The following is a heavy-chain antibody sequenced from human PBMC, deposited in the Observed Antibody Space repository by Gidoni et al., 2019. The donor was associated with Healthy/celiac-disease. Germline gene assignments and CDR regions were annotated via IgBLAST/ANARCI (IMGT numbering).Heavy chain of an antibody. CDR2: IYTSGST. CDR1: GGSISSYY. Sequence: QESGPGLVKPSETLSLTCTVSGGSISSYYWSWIRQPAGKGLEWIGRIYTSGSTNYNPSLKSRVTMSVDTSKNQFSLKLSSVTAADTAVYYCARDRNYDYVYPPYYYGMDVWGQGTTVTVSS. D-gene: IGHD3-16*01. CDR3: ARDRNYDYVYPPYYYGMDV. J-gene: IGHJ6*02. V-gene: IGHV4-4*07.